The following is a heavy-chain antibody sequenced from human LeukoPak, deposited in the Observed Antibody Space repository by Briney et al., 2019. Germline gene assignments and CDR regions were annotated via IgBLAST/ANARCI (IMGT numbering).Heavy chain of an antibody. V-gene: IGHV1-69*05. CDR3: ASTPPGNWFDP. J-gene: IGHJ5*02. CDR2: IIPIFGTA. D-gene: IGHD1-14*01. Sequence: ASVKVSCKASGGTFCSYAISWVRQAPGQGLEWMGGIIPIFGTANYAQKFQGRVTITTDESTSTAYMELSSLRSEDTAVYYCASTPPGNWFDPWGQGTLVTVSS. CDR1: GGTFCSYA.